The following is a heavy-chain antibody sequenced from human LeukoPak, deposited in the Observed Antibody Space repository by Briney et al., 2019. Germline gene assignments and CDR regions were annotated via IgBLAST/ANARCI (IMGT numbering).Heavy chain of an antibody. CDR1: GYTFSNYD. CDR2: LNPNSGNT. V-gene: IGHV1-8*02. CDR3: ARGGTRYCTSTSCSDYYYYGMDV. D-gene: IGHD2-2*01. J-gene: IGHJ6*02. Sequence: GASVKVSCKASGYTFSNYDINWVRQATGQGLEWMGWLNPNSGNTGYAQKFQGRVTMTRNTSINTAYLGLSSLRSEDTAVYYCARGGTRYCTSTSCSDYYYYGMDVWGHGTTVTVSS.